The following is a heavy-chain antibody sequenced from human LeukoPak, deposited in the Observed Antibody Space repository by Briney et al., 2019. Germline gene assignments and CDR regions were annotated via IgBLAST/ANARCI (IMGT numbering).Heavy chain of an antibody. CDR2: INPSGVST. Sequence: ASVKVSCKASGYIFTSYFIHWVRQAPGQGLEWMGIINPSGVSTGYAQKFQGRITMTTDMSTTTVYMELSSLRSEDTAVYYCARGRSIAALTTFDYWGQGTLVTVSS. CDR1: GYIFTSYF. CDR3: ARGRSIAALTTFDY. J-gene: IGHJ4*02. D-gene: IGHD6-6*01. V-gene: IGHV1-46*01.